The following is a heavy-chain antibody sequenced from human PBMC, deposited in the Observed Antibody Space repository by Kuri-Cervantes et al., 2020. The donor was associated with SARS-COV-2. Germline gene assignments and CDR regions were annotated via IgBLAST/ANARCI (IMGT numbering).Heavy chain of an antibody. D-gene: IGHD3-3*01. CDR1: GFTFSSYS. V-gene: IGHV3-21*01. J-gene: IGHJ4*02. CDR3: ARDCYDFNNGYYTGQFAY. CDR2: VSNSGSYI. Sequence: GGSLRLSCAVSGFTFSSYSMSWVRQAPGKGLEWVSSVSNSGSYIYYADSVRGRFTISRDNAKNSLYLQMNSPRAEDTAAYYCARDCYDFNNGYYTGQFAYWGQGTLVTVSS.